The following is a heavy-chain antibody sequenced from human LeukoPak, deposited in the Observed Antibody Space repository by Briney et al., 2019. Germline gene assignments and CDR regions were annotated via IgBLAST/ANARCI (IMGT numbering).Heavy chain of an antibody. CDR2: IYTSGST. CDR3: ARGICSSTSCYTGSIYMDV. J-gene: IGHJ6*03. CDR1: GGSIIGYY. D-gene: IGHD2-2*02. V-gene: IGHV4-4*09. Sequence: SETLSLTCTVSGGSIIGYYWTWIRQPPGKGLEWIGYIYTSGSTDYNPSLKSRVTISVDTSKNQFSLKLSSVTAADTAVYYCARGICSSTSCYTGSIYMDVWGKGTTVTVSS.